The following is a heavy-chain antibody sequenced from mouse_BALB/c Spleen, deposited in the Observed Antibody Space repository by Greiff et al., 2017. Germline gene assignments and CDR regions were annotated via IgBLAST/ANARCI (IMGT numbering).Heavy chain of an antibody. Sequence: QVQLQQSGAELVRPGTSVKVSCKASGYAFTNYLIEWVKQRPGQGLEWIGVINPGSGGTNYNEKFKGKATLTADKSSSTAYMQLSSLTSDDSAVYFCARGERLRRGYFDVWGAGTTVTVSS. D-gene: IGHD2-2*01. J-gene: IGHJ1*01. V-gene: IGHV1-54*01. CDR3: ARGERLRRGYFDV. CDR2: INPGSGGT. CDR1: GYAFTNYL.